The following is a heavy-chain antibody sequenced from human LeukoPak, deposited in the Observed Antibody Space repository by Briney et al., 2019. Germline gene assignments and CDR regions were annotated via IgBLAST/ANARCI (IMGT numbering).Heavy chain of an antibody. CDR1: GYTFTSYD. V-gene: IGHV1-8*03. J-gene: IGHJ5*02. D-gene: IGHD3-3*01. Sequence: GASVKVSCKASGYTFTSYDINWVRQATGQGLEWMGWMNPNSGNTGYAQKFQGRVTITRNTSISTAYMELSSLRSEDTAVYYCATLGYDFWSGYYIWFDPWGQGTLVTVSS. CDR2: MNPNSGNT. CDR3: ATLGYDFWSGYYIWFDP.